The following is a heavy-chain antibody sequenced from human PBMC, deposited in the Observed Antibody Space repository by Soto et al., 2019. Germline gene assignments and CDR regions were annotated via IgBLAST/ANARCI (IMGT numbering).Heavy chain of an antibody. J-gene: IGHJ4*02. CDR2: IYYSGST. CDR1: GGSISSYY. Sequence: PSETLSLTCSVSGGSISSYYWSWIRQPPGKGLEWIGYIYYSGSTNYNPSLKSRVTISVDTSKNQFSLKLSSVTAADTAVYYCARDPSTQKMATSNFDYWGQGTLVTVSS. V-gene: IGHV4-59*01. CDR3: ARDPSTQKMATSNFDY. D-gene: IGHD5-12*01.